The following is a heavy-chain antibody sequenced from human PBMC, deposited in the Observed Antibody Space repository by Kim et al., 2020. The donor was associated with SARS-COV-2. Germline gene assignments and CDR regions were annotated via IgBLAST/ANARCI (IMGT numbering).Heavy chain of an antibody. V-gene: IGHV4-34*01. J-gene: IGHJ4*02. D-gene: IGHD2-15*01. Sequence: SNPYLKSRLTISVATSKNQFALKLSAVTAADTAVYYCARGAVRALAVTYYWGQGTLVTVSS. CDR3: ARGAVRALAVTYY.